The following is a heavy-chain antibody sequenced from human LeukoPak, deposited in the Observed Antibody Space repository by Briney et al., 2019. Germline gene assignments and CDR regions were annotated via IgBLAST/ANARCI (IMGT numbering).Heavy chain of an antibody. Sequence: PGGSLTLSCAASGFTFSSYALHWVRQAPGKGLEWVAVVWYDGSNKYYADSVKGRFTISRDNSKNTLYLQMNSLRAEDTAVYYCARGRRSYGKTGFDYWGQGTLVTVSS. CDR2: VWYDGSNK. J-gene: IGHJ4*02. D-gene: IGHD5-18*01. CDR1: GFTFSSYA. CDR3: ARGRRSYGKTGFDY. V-gene: IGHV3-33*01.